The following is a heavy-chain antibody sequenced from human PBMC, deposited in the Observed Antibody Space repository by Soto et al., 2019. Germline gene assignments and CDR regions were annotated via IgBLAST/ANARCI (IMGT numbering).Heavy chain of an antibody. D-gene: IGHD1-7*01. J-gene: IGHJ4*02. CDR3: ARDRETTFFDY. CDR2: IYYSGST. CDR1: GGSISSGGYY. Sequence: TLSLTCTVSGGSISSGGYYWSWIRQHPGKGLEWIGYIYYSGSTYYNPSLKSRVTISVDTSKNQFSLKLSSVTAADTAVYYCARDRETTFFDYWGQGTLVTVSS. V-gene: IGHV4-31*03.